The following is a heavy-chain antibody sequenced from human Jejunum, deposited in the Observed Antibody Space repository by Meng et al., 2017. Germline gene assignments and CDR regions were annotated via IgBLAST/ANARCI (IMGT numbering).Heavy chain of an antibody. J-gene: IGHJ1*01. CDR2: ISYDGSNK. CDR3: ARGGVAYAEAVQ. Sequence: GESLKISCAASGFTFGGSPMHWVRQAPGKGLEWVAIISYDGSNKYYSDSVKGRFTISRDNSKNTLFLQMNNLRIEDTAVYYCARGGVAYAEAVQWGQGTLVTVSS. V-gene: IGHV3-30*01. CDR1: GFTFGGSP. D-gene: IGHD4-17*01.